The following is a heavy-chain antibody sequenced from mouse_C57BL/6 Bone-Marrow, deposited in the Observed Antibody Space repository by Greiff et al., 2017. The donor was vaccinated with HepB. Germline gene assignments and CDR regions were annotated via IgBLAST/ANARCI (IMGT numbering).Heavy chain of an antibody. D-gene: IGHD2-3*01. CDR1: GFSINSDCY. CDR3: ARSYDCFYAMDY. V-gene: IGHV3-3*01. J-gene: IGHJ4*01. Sequence: EVQLVESGPSLVRPSQTLSLTCTVTGFSINSDCYWIWIRQFPGNKLEYIGYTFYSGITYYNPSLESRTYITRDTSKNQFSLKLSSVTTEDTATYYCARSYDCFYAMDYWGQGTSVTVSS. CDR2: TFYSGIT.